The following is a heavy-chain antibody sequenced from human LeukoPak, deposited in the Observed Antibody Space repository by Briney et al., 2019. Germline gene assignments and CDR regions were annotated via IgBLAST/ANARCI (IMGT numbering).Heavy chain of an antibody. J-gene: IGHJ4*03. CDR2: ITPNADRT. Sequence: GGSLRLSCAASGFTFGSYGMSWVRQAPGKGLEWVSFITPNADRTSYADSVEGRFTISRDNPRNTVYMQMNSLRDEDTAVYYCAIMHGYYDGSGYWVQWGHGTLVTVSS. V-gene: IGHV3-23*01. CDR3: AIMHGYYDGSGYWVQ. CDR1: GFTFGSYG. D-gene: IGHD3-22*01.